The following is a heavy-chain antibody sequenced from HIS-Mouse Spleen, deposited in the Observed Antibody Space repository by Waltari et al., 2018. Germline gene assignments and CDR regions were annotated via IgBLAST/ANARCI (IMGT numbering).Heavy chain of an antibody. J-gene: IGHJ4*02. V-gene: IGHV3-30*18. CDR3: AKASSGWLDY. D-gene: IGHD6-19*01. CDR2: ISYDGSNK. CDR1: GFTFSSYG. Sequence: QVQLVESGGGVVQPGRSLRLSCAASGFTFSSYGMHWVRQAPGKGLWGVAVISYDGSNKYYADSVKGRFTISRDNSKNTLYLQMNSLRAEDTAVYYCAKASSGWLDYWGQGTLVTVSS.